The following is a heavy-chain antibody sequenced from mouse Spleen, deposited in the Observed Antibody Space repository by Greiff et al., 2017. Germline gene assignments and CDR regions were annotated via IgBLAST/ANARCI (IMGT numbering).Heavy chain of an antibody. D-gene: IGHD2-3*01. Sequence: VQLQQSGPGLVQPSQTLSITCTVSGFSFTSYGLHWVRQSPGKGLEWLGVICSGGSTAYYAAFIYRLSISKDNSKSQVFFKMNSLQADDTAIYYCARNFYDGSTAYFDYWGQGTTLTVSS. CDR2: ICSGGST. CDR3: ARNFYDGSTAYFDY. CDR1: GFSFTSYG. V-gene: IGHV2-2*01. J-gene: IGHJ2*01.